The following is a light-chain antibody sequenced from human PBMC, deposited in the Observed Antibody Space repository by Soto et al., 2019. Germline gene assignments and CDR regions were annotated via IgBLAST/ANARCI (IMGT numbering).Light chain of an antibody. Sequence: QSVLTQPPSVSGAPGQRVTISCTGSSSNIGAGYDVHWYQQLPGTAPKLLIYGNSNRPSGVPDRFSGSKSGTSASLAITGLQAEDEADYYCQSYDSSLSPVVCGGGTKLTVL. CDR1: SSNIGAGYD. CDR3: QSYDSSLSPVV. J-gene: IGLJ2*01. V-gene: IGLV1-40*01. CDR2: GNS.